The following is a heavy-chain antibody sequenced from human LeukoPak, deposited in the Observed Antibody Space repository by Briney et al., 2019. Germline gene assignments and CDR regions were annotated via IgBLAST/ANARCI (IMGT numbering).Heavy chain of an antibody. J-gene: IGHJ4*02. Sequence: LGGSLRLSCAASGFTFSNAWMSWVRQAPGKGLEWVGRIKSKTDGGTTDYAAPVKGRFTISRDDSKNTLYLQMNSLKTEGTAVYYCTTDRVVVVPAVYYFDYWGQGTLVTVSS. CDR1: GFTFSNAW. CDR2: IKSKTDGGTT. CDR3: TTDRVVVVPAVYYFDY. D-gene: IGHD2-2*01. V-gene: IGHV3-15*01.